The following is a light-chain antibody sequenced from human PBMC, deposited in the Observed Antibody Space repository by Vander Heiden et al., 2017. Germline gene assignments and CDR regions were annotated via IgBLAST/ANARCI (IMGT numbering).Light chain of an antibody. CDR3: QVGDTVRDHFV. CDR2: DDS. J-gene: IGLJ1*01. CDR1: KIGSKS. V-gene: IGLV3-21*02. Sequence: SYLLTQPPSLSLAPGQTATITCGGNKIGSKSVHWYQQKTGQAPILVVHDDSDRPPGIPERFSASNSGNTATLTISSVGAGDEADYFCQVGDTVRDHFVFGGGTKLTVL.